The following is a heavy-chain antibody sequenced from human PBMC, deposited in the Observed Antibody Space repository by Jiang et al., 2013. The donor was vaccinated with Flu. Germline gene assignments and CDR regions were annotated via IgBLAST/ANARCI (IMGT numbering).Heavy chain of an antibody. Sequence: RLSCAASGFTFSSYGMHWVRQAPGKGLEWVAVISYDGSNKYYADSVKGRFTISRDNSKNTLYLQMNSLRAEDTAVYYCANRRIEPNSGAPGLMDVWGQGTTVTVSS. D-gene: IGHD1-26*01. J-gene: IGHJ6*02. CDR2: ISYDGSNK. CDR3: ANRRIEPNSGAPGLMDV. V-gene: IGHV3-30*18. CDR1: GFTFSSYG.